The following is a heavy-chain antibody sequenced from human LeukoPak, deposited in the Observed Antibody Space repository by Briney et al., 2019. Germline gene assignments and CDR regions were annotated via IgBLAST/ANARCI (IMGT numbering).Heavy chain of an antibody. J-gene: IGHJ1*01. D-gene: IGHD3-22*01. CDR1: GFSFNTYS. CDR2: ISSGSTYI. V-gene: IGHV3-21*01. Sequence: KTGGSLRLSCAASGFSFNTYSMNWVRQAPGKGLEWVSYISSGSTYIYYADSVKGRFTISRDNGKNSLYLQMNSLRAEDTAVYYCARKGYYASSGYLGYFQHWGQGTLVTVSS. CDR3: ARKGYYASSGYLGYFQH.